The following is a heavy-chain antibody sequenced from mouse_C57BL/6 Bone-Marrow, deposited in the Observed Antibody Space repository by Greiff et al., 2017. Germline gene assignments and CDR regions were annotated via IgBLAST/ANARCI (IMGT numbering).Heavy chain of an antibody. CDR3: ARSRGLGFAY. CDR1: GFNIKDYY. J-gene: IGHJ3*01. Sequence: EVQLQESGAELVKPGASVTLSCTASGFNIKDYYMHWVKQRTEQGLEWIGRIDPEDGETKYAPNLPGKATITADTSSNTAYLQLSSLTSEDTAVYYCARSRGLGFAYWGQGTLVTVSA. CDR2: IDPEDGET. V-gene: IGHV14-2*01.